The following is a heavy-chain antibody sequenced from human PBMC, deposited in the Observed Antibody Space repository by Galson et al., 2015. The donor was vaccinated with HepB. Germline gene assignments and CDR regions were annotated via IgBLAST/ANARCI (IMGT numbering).Heavy chain of an antibody. D-gene: IGHD3-22*01. CDR1: GFTFTSSA. J-gene: IGHJ4*02. CDR3: AAARYYYDSSGQTLFDY. Sequence: SVKVSCKASGFTFTSSAVQWVRQARGQRLERIGWIVVGSGNTNYAQKFQERVTITRDMSTSTAYMELSSLRSEDTAVYYCAAARYYYDSSGQTLFDYWGQGTLVTVSS. CDR2: IVVGSGNT. V-gene: IGHV1-58*01.